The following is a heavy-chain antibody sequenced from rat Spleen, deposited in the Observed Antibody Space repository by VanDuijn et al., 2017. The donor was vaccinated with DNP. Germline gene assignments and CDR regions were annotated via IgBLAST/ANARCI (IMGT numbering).Heavy chain of an antibody. CDR3: ARWPGYNPPYAMDA. V-gene: IGHV3-1*01. CDR1: GYSITSNY. CDR2: ISYSGST. Sequence: EVQLQESGPGLVKPSQSLSLTCSVTGYSITSNYWGWIRKLPGNKMEWIGYISYSGSTGYNPSLKSRISITRDTSKNQFFLQVNSVTTGDTATYYCARWPGYNPPYAMDAWGQGTSVTVSS. D-gene: IGHD1-4*01. J-gene: IGHJ4*01.